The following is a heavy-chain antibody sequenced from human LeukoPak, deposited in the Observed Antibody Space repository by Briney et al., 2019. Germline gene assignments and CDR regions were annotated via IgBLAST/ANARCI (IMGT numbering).Heavy chain of an antibody. Sequence: GGSLRLSCAASGFTFSSYAMSWVRQAPGKGLEWVSAISGSGGSTYYADSVKGRFTTSRDNSKNTLYLQMNSLRAEDTAVYYCAKSGVRGVTGYYYYYYMDVWGKGTTVTVSS. CDR1: GFTFSSYA. D-gene: IGHD3-10*01. J-gene: IGHJ6*03. CDR3: AKSGVRGVTGYYYYYYMDV. V-gene: IGHV3-23*01. CDR2: ISGSGGST.